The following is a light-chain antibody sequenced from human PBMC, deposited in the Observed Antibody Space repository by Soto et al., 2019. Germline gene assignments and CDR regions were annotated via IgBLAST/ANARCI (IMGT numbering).Light chain of an antibody. CDR2: DAS. V-gene: IGKV3-11*01. Sequence: EIVLTQSPATLSLSPGARATLSCRASQSVSSYLAWYQQKPGQAPRLLIYDASNRATGIPARFSGSGYGTDFPLTISSLEPEDFAVYYCQQRSNWPITFGHGTRRQI. CDR1: QSVSSY. CDR3: QQRSNWPIT. J-gene: IGKJ5*01.